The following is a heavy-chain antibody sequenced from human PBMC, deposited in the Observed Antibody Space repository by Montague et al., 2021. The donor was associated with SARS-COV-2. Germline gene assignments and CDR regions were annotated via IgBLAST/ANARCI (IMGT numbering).Heavy chain of an antibody. CDR1: GDSVSHDL. CDR3: VRDPAPGGSGTFDDY. D-gene: IGHD1-26*01. Sequence: SETLSLTCTVSGDSVSHDLWTWIRQPPGKGLEWIGYVYYSRSSSYNPSLRGRVSIAVDTSKNQFSLRLSTVTAADTAIYYCVRDPAPGGSGTFDDYWGQGTLVAVSS. CDR2: VYYSRSS. V-gene: IGHV4-59*02. J-gene: IGHJ4*02.